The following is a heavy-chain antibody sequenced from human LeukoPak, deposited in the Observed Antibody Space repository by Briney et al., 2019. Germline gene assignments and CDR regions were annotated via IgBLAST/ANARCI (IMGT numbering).Heavy chain of an antibody. CDR1: GFTFSSYW. V-gene: IGHV3-7*01. CDR3: ARTPRWELLGRWFDY. CDR2: IKQDGSEK. D-gene: IGHD1-26*01. Sequence: GGSLRLSCAASGFTFSSYWMSWVRQAPGKGLEWVANIKQDGSEKYYVDSVKGRFTISRDNAKNSLYLQMNSLRAEDTAVYYCARTPRWELLGRWFDYWGQGTLVTVSS. J-gene: IGHJ4*02.